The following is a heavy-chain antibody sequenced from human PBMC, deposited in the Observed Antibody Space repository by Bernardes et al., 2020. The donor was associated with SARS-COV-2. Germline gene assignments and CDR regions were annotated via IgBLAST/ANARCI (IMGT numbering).Heavy chain of an antibody. CDR1: GFTFSSYS. CDR2: ISSSSSYI. Sequence: GGSLRLSCAASGFTFSSYSMNWVRQAPGKGLEWVSSISSSSSYIYYADSVKGRFTISRDNAKNSLYLQMNSLRAEDTAVYYCAREGYDYVWGSYRTDAFDIWGQGTMVTVSS. D-gene: IGHD3-16*02. CDR3: AREGYDYVWGSYRTDAFDI. J-gene: IGHJ3*02. V-gene: IGHV3-21*01.